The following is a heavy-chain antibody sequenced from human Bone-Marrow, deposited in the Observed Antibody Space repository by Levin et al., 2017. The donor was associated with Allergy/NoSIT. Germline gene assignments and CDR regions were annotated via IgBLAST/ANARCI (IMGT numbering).Heavy chain of an antibody. CDR3: TRDRIRSGNDF. CDR2: IWYDGSQK. V-gene: IGHV3-33*01. CDR1: GFIFSNHG. J-gene: IGHJ4*02. Sequence: GGSLRLSCAASGFIFSNHGMHWVRQAPGKGLEWVAVIWYDGSQKYYADSVKGRFTISRDNAKNSLYLHMNSLRVDDTAVYYCTRDRIRSGNDFWGQGTLVAVSS. D-gene: IGHD3-3*01.